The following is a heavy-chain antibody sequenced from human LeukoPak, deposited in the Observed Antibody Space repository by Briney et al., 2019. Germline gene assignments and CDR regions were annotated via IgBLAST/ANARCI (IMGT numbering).Heavy chain of an antibody. Sequence: GSLRLSCAASGFTFSDSYMSWIRQVPGKGLEWIGYINHSGSTYYNPSLGSRVTMSVDTSKNQFSLKLSSVTAADSAVYYCARAARQGFTMIVVPFFYFDLWGRGTLVTVSS. J-gene: IGHJ2*01. D-gene: IGHD3-22*01. CDR2: INHSGST. CDR3: ARAARQGFTMIVVPFFYFDL. CDR1: GFTFSDSY. V-gene: IGHV4-34*01.